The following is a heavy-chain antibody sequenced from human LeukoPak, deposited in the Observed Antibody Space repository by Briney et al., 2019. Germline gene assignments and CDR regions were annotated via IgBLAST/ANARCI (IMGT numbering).Heavy chain of an antibody. D-gene: IGHD6-13*01. CDR1: GGTFSSYA. V-gene: IGHV1-69*13. CDR3: ATHLPAAGTNNWFGP. CDR2: IIPIFGTA. Sequence: SVTVSCKASGGTFSSYAISWVRQAPGQGLEWMGGIIPIFGTANYAQKFQGRVTVTADESTSTAYMELSSLRSEDTAVYYCATHLPAAGTNNWFGPWGQGTLVTVSS. J-gene: IGHJ5*02.